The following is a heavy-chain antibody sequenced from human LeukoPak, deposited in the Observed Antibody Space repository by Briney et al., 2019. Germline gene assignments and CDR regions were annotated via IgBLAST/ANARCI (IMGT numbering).Heavy chain of an antibody. J-gene: IGHJ4*02. CDR3: TGGLGELSSRYFDY. V-gene: IGHV3-49*04. D-gene: IGHD3-16*02. Sequence: GGSLRLSCTASGFTFGDYAMSWVRQAPGKGLEWVGFIRSKAYGGTTEYAASVKGRFTISRDDSKSIAYLQMNSLKTEDTAVYYCTGGLGELSSRYFDYWGQGTLVTVSS. CDR2: IRSKAYGGTT. CDR1: GFTFGDYA.